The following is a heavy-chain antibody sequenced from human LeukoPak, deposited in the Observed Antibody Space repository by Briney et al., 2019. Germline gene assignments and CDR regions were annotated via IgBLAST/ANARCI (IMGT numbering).Heavy chain of an antibody. V-gene: IGHV4-59*11. J-gene: IGHJ4*02. CDR3: ARDMGYSSGWYGIDY. Sequence: SSETLSLTCSVAGGSISGHGGSWIRQPPGKGLEWIGYIYYSGSTNYNPSLKSRVTISVDTSKNQFSLKLSSVTAADTAVYYCARDMGYSSGWYGIDYWGQGTLVAVSS. D-gene: IGHD6-19*01. CDR2: IYYSGST. CDR1: GGSISGHG.